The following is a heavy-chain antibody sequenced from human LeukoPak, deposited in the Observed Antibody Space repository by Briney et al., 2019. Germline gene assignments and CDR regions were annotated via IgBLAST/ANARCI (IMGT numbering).Heavy chain of an antibody. CDR1: XXXISXXSHY. CDR2: XCHTGPT. V-gene: IGHV4-39*01. CDR3: ARHFPETGRDEQPFDY. D-gene: IGHD6-13*01. J-gene: IGHJ4*02. Sequence: ETLSLTCTIXXXXISXXSHYXXWXRQXXXXGLXXXXSXCHTGPTYYNPSLTSRVTMSVDTSQNHFSLRLNSVTATDTALYYCARHFPETGRDEQPFDYWGQGILVTVSS.